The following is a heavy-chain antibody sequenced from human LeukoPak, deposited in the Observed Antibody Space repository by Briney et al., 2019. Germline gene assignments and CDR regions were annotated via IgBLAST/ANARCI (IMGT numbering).Heavy chain of an antibody. D-gene: IGHD4-17*01. CDR3: ARAHDYGDYRGFRNWFDP. V-gene: IGHV1-2*02. J-gene: IGHJ5*02. Sequence: GASVKVSCKASGYTFTGYYMHWVRQAPGQGLEWKGWINPNSGGTNYAQKFQGRVTMTRDTSISTAYMELSRLRSDDTAAYYCARAHDYGDYRGFRNWFDPWGQGTLVTVSS. CDR2: INPNSGGT. CDR1: GYTFTGYY.